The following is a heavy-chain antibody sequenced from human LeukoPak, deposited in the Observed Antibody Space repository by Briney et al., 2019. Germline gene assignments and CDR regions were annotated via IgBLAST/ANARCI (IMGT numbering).Heavy chain of an antibody. V-gene: IGHV3-7*05. J-gene: IGHJ5*02. CDR2: IKQDGSEK. CDR3: ARGYISPRMNWFDP. Sequence: GGSLRLSCAASGFTFSSYWMSWVRQAPGKGLEWVTNIKQDGSEKYYVDSLKGRFTISRDNAKNSLYLQMNSLRAEDTAVYYCARGYISPRMNWFDPWGQGTLVTVSS. D-gene: IGHD3-16*02. CDR1: GFTFSSYW.